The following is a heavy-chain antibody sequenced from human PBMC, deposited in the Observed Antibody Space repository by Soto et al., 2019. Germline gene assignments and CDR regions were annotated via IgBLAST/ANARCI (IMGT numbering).Heavy chain of an antibody. J-gene: IGHJ4*02. D-gene: IGHD5-12*01. Sequence: PSETLSLTCAVSGGSISSGGYSWSWIRQPPGKGLEWIGYIYHSGSTYYNPSLKSRVTISVDRSKNQFSLKLSSVTAADTAVYYCATGIYSGYDSKDFFFDYWGQGTLVTVS. CDR1: GGSISSGGYS. CDR3: ATGIYSGYDSKDFFFDY. V-gene: IGHV4-30-2*01. CDR2: IYHSGST.